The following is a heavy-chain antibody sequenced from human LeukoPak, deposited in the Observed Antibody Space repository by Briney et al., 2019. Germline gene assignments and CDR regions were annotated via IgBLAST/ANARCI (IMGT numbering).Heavy chain of an antibody. D-gene: IGHD2-15*01. V-gene: IGHV1-2*04. CDR3: ARSAGSAFFDY. J-gene: IGHJ4*02. CDR1: GYTFTGFY. CDR2: IYSDSGDT. Sequence: ASVKVSCKASGYTFTGFYIHWVRQAPGQGLEWMGWIYSDSGDTNYAQKFQGWVTMTRDTSISTAYMELSRLTSDDTAVYYCARSAGSAFFDYWGQGTLVTVPS.